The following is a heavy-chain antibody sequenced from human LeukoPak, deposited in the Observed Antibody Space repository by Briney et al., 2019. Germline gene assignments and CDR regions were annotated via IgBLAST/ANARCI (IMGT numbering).Heavy chain of an antibody. J-gene: IGHJ4*02. CDR2: IYHSGST. CDR1: GGSISSSSYY. D-gene: IGHD3-22*01. CDR3: ARSEGYYYDSSGYLCYFDY. V-gene: IGHV4-39*01. Sequence: HSETLSLTCTVSGGSISSSSYYWGWIRQPPGKGLEWIGSIYHSGSTYYNPSLKSRVTISVDTSKNQFSLKLSSVTAADTAVYYCARSEGYYYDSSGYLCYFDYWGQGTLVTVSS.